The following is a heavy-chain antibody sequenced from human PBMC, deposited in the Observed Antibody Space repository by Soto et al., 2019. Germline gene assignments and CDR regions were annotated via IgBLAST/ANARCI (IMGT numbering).Heavy chain of an antibody. CDR3: AREGDYGGNSGYFQH. Sequence: PSETLCLTCTVAGGSISNFYWSWIRQPPGKGPEYIGYIQVGGSTNYNPSLESRVAISVDTAKNQFSLRPSSVTAADTAVYYCAREGDYGGNSGYFQHWGQGTLVTGSS. CDR2: IQVGGST. CDR1: GGSISNFY. D-gene: IGHD4-17*01. V-gene: IGHV4-59*13. J-gene: IGHJ1*01.